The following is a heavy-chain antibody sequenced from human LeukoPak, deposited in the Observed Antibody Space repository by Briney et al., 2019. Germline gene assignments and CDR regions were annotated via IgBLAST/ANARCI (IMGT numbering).Heavy chain of an antibody. CDR1: VYTLTDLS. D-gene: IGHD4-17*01. J-gene: IGHJ4*02. Sequence: ASVTVSCKFSVYTLTDLSTHWVRQAPGKGLEWMGGLDPSDGETIYAQKFQGRVTMTEDTSTDTAYMELNSLRSEDTAVYYCATHRTTVITGLVYWGQGTLVSVSS. V-gene: IGHV1-24*01. CDR3: ATHRTTVITGLVY. CDR2: LDPSDGET.